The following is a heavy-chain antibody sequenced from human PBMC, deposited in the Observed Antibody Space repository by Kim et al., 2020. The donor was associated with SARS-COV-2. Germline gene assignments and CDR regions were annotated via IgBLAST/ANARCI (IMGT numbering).Heavy chain of an antibody. J-gene: IGHJ5*02. Sequence: GGSLRLSCAASGFIFSTYAMNWVRQAPGKGLEWVSGISGGGDNTDYADSVKGRFTISRDNSKNTLYLQMNSLTAEDTAVYYCAAPPPFPNPLPW. CDR1: GFIFSTYA. CDR3: AAPPPFPNPLP. CDR2: ISGGGDNT. V-gene: IGHV3-23*01.